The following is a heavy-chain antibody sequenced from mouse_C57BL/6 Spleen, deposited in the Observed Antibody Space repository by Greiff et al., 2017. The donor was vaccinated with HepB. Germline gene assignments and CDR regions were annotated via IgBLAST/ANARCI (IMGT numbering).Heavy chain of an antibody. D-gene: IGHD2-4*01. Sequence: VKLMESGAELARPGASVKLSCKASGYTFTSYGISWVKQRTGQGLEWIGEIYPRSGNTYYNEKFKGKATLTADKSSSTAYMELRSLTSEDSAVYFCARFPYEYDPRSNFDYWGQGTTLTVAS. CDR3: ARFPYEYDPRSNFDY. J-gene: IGHJ2*01. V-gene: IGHV1-81*01. CDR1: GYTFTSYG. CDR2: IYPRSGNT.